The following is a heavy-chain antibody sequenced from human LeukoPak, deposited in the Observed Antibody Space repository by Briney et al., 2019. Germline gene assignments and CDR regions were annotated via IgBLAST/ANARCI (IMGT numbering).Heavy chain of an antibody. CDR3: AKGRPQVTVSLLTK. Sequence: GGSLRLSCIASGFTFHYYPMSWVRQAPGQGLEWVAAISGAGDYTNYADSVKGRFSISRDNSQSTVYLQMNSLRAEDTAIYYCAKGRPQVTVSLLTKWGQGTLVTVSS. CDR2: ISGAGDYT. D-gene: IGHD2-21*02. J-gene: IGHJ4*02. V-gene: IGHV3-23*01. CDR1: GFTFHYYP.